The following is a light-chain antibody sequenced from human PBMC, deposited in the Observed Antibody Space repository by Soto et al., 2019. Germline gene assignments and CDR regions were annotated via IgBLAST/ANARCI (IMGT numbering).Light chain of an antibody. Sequence: ETVMTQSPATLSVSPGERATLSCRASQSVFSSLAWYQHKPGQAPRLLIYGAATRATGIPARFSGSGSGTAFTLTISSLQSDDIAVYYCQQYHNWPAFGQGTKVEIK. V-gene: IGKV3-15*01. CDR1: QSVFSS. CDR3: QQYHNWPA. J-gene: IGKJ1*01. CDR2: GAA.